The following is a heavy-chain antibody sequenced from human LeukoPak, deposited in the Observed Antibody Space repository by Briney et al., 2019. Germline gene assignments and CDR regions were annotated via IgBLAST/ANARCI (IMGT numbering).Heavy chain of an antibody. CDR1: GFTLSSYW. Sequence: GGSLRLSCVASGFTLSSYWVTWVRQAPGKGLEWVANIRQDGSDKYYMDSVKGRFSISRDNAKNSVYLQMNSLRVEDTAVYYCARGIAAAGSYWGQGTLVTVSS. J-gene: IGHJ4*02. CDR2: IRQDGSDK. D-gene: IGHD6-13*01. CDR3: ARGIAAAGSY. V-gene: IGHV3-7*03.